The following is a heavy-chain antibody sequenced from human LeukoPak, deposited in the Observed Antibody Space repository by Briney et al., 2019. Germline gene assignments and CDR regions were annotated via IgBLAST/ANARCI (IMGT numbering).Heavy chain of an antibody. Sequence: GGSLRLSCAASGFTFSSYGMHWVRQAPGKGLEWVAVIWYDGSNKYYADSVKGRFTISRDNSKNTLYLQMNSLRAEDTAVYYCARTTYDFWSGYSPEDNWFDPWGQGTLVTVSS. CDR1: GFTFSSYG. CDR2: IWYDGSNK. J-gene: IGHJ5*02. V-gene: IGHV3-33*01. D-gene: IGHD3-3*01. CDR3: ARTTYDFWSGYSPEDNWFDP.